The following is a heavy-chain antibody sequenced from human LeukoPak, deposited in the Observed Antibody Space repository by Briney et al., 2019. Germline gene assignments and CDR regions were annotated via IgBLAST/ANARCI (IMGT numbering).Heavy chain of an antibody. CDR2: INPSGGST. J-gene: IGHJ4*02. Sequence: ASVKVSCKASGYTFTGYYMHWVRQAPGQGLEWMGIINPSGGSTSYAQKFQGRVTMTRDTSTSTVYMELSSLRSEDTAVYYCARGPITMIVGIGFDYWGQGTLVTVSS. CDR1: GYTFTGYY. CDR3: ARGPITMIVGIGFDY. D-gene: IGHD3-22*01. V-gene: IGHV1-46*01.